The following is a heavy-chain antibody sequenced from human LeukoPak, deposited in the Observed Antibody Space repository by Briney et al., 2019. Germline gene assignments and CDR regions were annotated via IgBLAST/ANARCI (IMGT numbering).Heavy chain of an antibody. CDR3: ARGRYCSADICSGGDAFDI. CDR1: GGSINNYY. D-gene: IGHD2-15*01. CDR2: IYTRGST. J-gene: IGHJ3*02. V-gene: IGHV4-4*07. Sequence: SETLSLTCTVSGGSINNYYWSWIRQPAGKGIEWIGRIYTRGSTNYNPSLKSRVTMSVDTSKNQFSLKLSSVTAADTAVYYCARGRYCSADICSGGDAFDIWGQGTMVSVSS.